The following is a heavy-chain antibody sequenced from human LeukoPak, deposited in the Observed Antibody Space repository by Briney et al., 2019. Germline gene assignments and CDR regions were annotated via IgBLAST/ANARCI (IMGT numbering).Heavy chain of an antibody. CDR1: GYTFTSYD. Sequence: ASVKVSCKASGYTFTSYDINWVRQATGQGLEWMGWMNPNSGNTGYAQKFQGRVTMTRNTSISTAYMELSSLRSEDTAVCYCARRSWSYYYYGMDVWGQGTTVTVSS. J-gene: IGHJ6*02. D-gene: IGHD3-10*01. CDR2: MNPNSGNT. CDR3: ARRSWSYYYYGMDV. V-gene: IGHV1-8*01.